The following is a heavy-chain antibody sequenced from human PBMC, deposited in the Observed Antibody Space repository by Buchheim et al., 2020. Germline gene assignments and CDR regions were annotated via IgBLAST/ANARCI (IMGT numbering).Heavy chain of an antibody. CDR2: INPNSGGT. J-gene: IGHJ6*02. V-gene: IGHV1-2*04. CDR1: GYTFTGYY. Sequence: VQLVQSGAEVKKPGASVKVSCKASGYTFTGYYMHWVRQAPGQGLEWMGWINPNSGGTNYAQKFQGWVTMTRDTSIRTAYLELSRLRSDDTAVYYCARGSAARFLEWLSITRNYYYYGMDVWGQGTT. D-gene: IGHD3-3*01. CDR3: ARGSAARFLEWLSITRNYYYYGMDV.